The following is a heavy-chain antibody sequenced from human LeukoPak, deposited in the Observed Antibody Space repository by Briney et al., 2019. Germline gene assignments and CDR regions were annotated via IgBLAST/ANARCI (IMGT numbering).Heavy chain of an antibody. CDR2: IYPGDSDT. V-gene: IGHV5-51*01. Sequence: GESLKISCKGSGYSFTDYWIGWLRQMPGKGLEWMGIIYPGDSDTKYSPSFQGQVTISADKSISTAYLQWSSLKASDTAMYYCARRTYYYDSSGYYSGAGYWFDPWGQGTLVTVSS. CDR3: ARRTYYYDSSGYYSGAGYWFDP. J-gene: IGHJ5*02. D-gene: IGHD3-22*01. CDR1: GYSFTDYW.